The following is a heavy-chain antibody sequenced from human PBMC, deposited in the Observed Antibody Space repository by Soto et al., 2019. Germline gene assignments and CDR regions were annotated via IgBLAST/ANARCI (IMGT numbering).Heavy chain of an antibody. CDR2: VSHDGRNT. V-gene: IGHV3-30*18. CDR1: GFTFSDYA. Sequence: VQLVESGGGVVQPGRSLRLSCAASGFTFSDYAMHWVRQAPGKGLEWVAVVSHDGRNTHYADSVKGLFPISGDSSKNTVSLDMTSRRAEDTAVYYCAKGGRQWLVTSDFNYWGQGALVTVSS. D-gene: IGHD6-19*01. CDR3: AKGGRQWLVTSDFNY. J-gene: IGHJ4*02.